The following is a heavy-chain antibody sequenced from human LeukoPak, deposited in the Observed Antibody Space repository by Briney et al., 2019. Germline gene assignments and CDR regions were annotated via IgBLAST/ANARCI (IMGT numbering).Heavy chain of an antibody. D-gene: IGHD1-26*01. CDR3: TRVVTHGSYWWFDP. Sequence: ASVKVSCKASGYTFTSYGISWVRQAPGQGLEWMGWISAYNGNTNYAQKLQGRVTMTTDTSTSTAYMELRSLRSDDTAVYYCTRVVTHGSYWWFDPWGQGTLVTVSS. J-gene: IGHJ5*02. CDR1: GYTFTSYG. V-gene: IGHV1-18*01. CDR2: ISAYNGNT.